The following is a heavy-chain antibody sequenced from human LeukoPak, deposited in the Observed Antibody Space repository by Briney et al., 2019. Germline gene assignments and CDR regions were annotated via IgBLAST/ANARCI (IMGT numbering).Heavy chain of an antibody. CDR1: GGTFSSDA. Sequence: ASVKVSCKASGGTFSSDAISLVRQAPGQGLEWMGGIIPIFGTANYAQKFQGRVTITADESKSTSYMELSSLRSEDTAVYYCARDQGYGSGSYVLWFDPWGQGTLVTVYS. D-gene: IGHD3-10*01. V-gene: IGHV1-69*13. J-gene: IGHJ5*02. CDR2: IIPIFGTA. CDR3: ARDQGYGSGSYVLWFDP.